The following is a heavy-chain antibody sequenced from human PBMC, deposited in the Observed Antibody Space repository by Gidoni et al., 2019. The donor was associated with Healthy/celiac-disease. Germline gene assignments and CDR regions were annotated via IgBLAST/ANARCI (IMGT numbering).Heavy chain of an antibody. CDR3: ARIGTYGDYSTFAFDI. CDR1: GFSLSTARMG. D-gene: IGHD4-17*01. V-gene: IGHV2-26*01. CDR2: IFSNDEK. J-gene: IGHJ3*02. Sequence: QVTLKESGPVLVKPTETLTLTCTVSGFSLSTARMGVSWIRQPPGKALDGLAHIFSNDEKSYRTSLKSRLTISKDTSKSQVVLTMTNMDPVDTATYYCARIGTYGDYSTFAFDIWGQGTMVTVSS.